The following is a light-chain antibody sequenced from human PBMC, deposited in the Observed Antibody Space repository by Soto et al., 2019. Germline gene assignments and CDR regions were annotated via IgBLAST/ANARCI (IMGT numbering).Light chain of an antibody. J-gene: IGKJ1*01. CDR1: QTISSR. CDR3: QHYNSYSEA. CDR2: SAS. V-gene: IGKV1-5*03. Sequence: DIQMTQSPSTLSGSVGDRVTITCRASQTISSRLAWYQQKPGKAPKLLIYSASTLKSGVPSRFSGSGSGTEFTLTISSLQPDDFATYYCQHYNSYSEAFGQGTTVDIK.